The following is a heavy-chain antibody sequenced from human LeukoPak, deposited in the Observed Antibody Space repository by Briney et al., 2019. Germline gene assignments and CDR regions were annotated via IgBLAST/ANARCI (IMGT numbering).Heavy chain of an antibody. Sequence: PGGSLRLSCAASGFTFSSNSMNWVRQAPGKGLEWVSSISSSSSYIYYADSVKGRFTISRDNAKNSLYLQMNSLRAEDTAVYYCARTGSSSSSGPPGYWGQGTLVTVSS. D-gene: IGHD6-6*01. CDR3: ARTGSSSSSGPPGY. V-gene: IGHV3-21*01. CDR1: GFTFSSNS. CDR2: ISSSSSYI. J-gene: IGHJ4*02.